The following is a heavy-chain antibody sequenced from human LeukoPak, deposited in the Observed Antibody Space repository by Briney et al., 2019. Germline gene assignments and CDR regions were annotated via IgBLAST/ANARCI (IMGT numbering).Heavy chain of an antibody. D-gene: IGHD3-9*01. CDR1: GFTFDDYG. J-gene: IGHJ6*03. CDR3: ARELDPTSTNTPRYHYFMDV. CDR2: INWNGGST. V-gene: IGHV3-20*04. Sequence: GGSLRLSCAASGFTFDDYGMSWVRQAPGKGLEWVSGINWNGGSTGYADSVKGRFTISRDNAKNSLYLQMNSLRAEDTAVYYCARELDPTSTNTPRYHYFMDVWGKGTTVTVSS.